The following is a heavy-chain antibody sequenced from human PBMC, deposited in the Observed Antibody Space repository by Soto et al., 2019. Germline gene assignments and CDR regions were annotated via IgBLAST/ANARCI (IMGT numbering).Heavy chain of an antibody. V-gene: IGHV1-3*01. J-gene: IGHJ4*02. CDR3: ASTSLQWFYFDY. D-gene: IGHD3-22*01. CDR1: GYTFTSYA. CDR2: INAGNGKT. Sequence: QVQLVQSGAEVKKPGASVKVSCKASGYTFTSYAMHWVRQAPGQRLEWMGWINAGNGKTKYSQKFQGRVTITRDTSASTAYMKLSSLRSEDTAVYYCASTSLQWFYFDYWGQGTLVTVSS.